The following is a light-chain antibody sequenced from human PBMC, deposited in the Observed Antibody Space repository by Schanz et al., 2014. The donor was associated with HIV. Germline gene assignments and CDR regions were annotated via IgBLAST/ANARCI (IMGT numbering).Light chain of an antibody. CDR1: TSNIGDNP. CDR2: SDN. Sequence: QSVLTQPPSASGTPGQRVTISCSGSTSNIGDNPVNWYQHVPGTAPKLLIYSDNQRPSGISNRFSGSKSGSTASLTISGLQAEDEADYYCTSYTSSTWVFGGGTKLTVL. CDR3: TSYTSSTWV. J-gene: IGLJ3*02. V-gene: IGLV1-44*01.